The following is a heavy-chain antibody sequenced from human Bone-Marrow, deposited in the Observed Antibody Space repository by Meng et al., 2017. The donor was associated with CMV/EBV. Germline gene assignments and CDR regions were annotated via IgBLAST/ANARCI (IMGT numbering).Heavy chain of an antibody. D-gene: IGHD5-18*01. CDR3: TRERTMTWIQPPAWYYFDY. CDR2: ISYDGSNK. J-gene: IGHJ4*02. CDR1: GFTFSSYA. Sequence: GESLKISCAASGFTFSSYAMHWVRQAPGKGLEWVAVISYDGSNKYYADSVKGRFTISRDDSKSIAYLQMNSLKTEDTAVYYCTRERTMTWIQPPAWYYFDYWGQGTLVTVSS. V-gene: IGHV3-30-3*01.